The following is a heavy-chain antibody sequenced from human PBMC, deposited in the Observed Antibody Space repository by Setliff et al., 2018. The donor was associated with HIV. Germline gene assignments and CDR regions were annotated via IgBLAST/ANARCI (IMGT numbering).Heavy chain of an antibody. J-gene: IGHJ6*03. CDR3: VREIGLTMIPFSQNYYYLDV. V-gene: IGHV3-48*03. D-gene: IGHD3-22*01. CDR2: INNNDTTI. CDR1: GFPFGDYP. Sequence: GGSLRLSCTTSGFPFGDYPVTWVRQGPGKGLEWVGSINNNDTTIYYADSVKGRFTISRDTAQNSLYLQMHSLRAEDTGVYYCVREIGLTMIPFSQNYYYLDVWGKGATVTVSS.